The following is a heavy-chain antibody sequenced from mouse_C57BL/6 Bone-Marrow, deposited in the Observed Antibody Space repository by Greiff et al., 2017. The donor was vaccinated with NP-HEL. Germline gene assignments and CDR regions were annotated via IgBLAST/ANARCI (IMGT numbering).Heavy chain of an antibody. CDR2: ISNLAYSI. CDR1: GFTFSDYG. D-gene: IGHD2-5*01. CDR3: ARYSNLYAMDY. J-gene: IGHJ4*01. V-gene: IGHV5-15*01. Sequence: DVKLVESGGGLVQPGGSLKLSCAASGFTFSDYGMAWVRQAPRKGPEWVAFISNLAYSIYYADTVTGRFTISRENAKNTLYLEMSSLRSEDTAMYYCARYSNLYAMDYWGQGTSVTVSS.